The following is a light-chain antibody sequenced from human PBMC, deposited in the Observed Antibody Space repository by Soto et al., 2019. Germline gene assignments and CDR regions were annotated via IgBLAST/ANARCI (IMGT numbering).Light chain of an antibody. CDR3: QQYGSSPIT. J-gene: IGKJ4*01. Sequence: EIVLTQSPATLSLSPGARATLSFRASQSVSSYLAWYQQKPGQAPRLLIYDASNRATGIPARFSGSGSGTDFTLTISSLEPEDFAVYYCQQYGSSPITFGGGTKVDIK. V-gene: IGKV3-11*01. CDR2: DAS. CDR1: QSVSSY.